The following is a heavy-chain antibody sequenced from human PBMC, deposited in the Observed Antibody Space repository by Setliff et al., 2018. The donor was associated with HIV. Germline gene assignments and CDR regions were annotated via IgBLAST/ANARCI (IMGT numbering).Heavy chain of an antibody. CDR3: ARASWYTSGWYFIRYLDV. V-gene: IGHV1-8*02. D-gene: IGHD6-19*01. CDR1: GYPFTSSD. Sequence: ASVKVSCKASGYPFTSSDVNWVRQATGQGLEWMGWMNPNSGNTGNAQKFQGRVSVTRDTSIRTAYMELSSLISEDTAVYYCARASWYTSGWYFIRYLDVWGKGTTVTVSS. J-gene: IGHJ6*03. CDR2: MNPNSGNT.